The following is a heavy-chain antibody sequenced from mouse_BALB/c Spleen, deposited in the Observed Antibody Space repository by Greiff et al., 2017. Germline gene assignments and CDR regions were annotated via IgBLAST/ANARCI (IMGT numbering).Heavy chain of an antibody. CDR1: GFNIKDTY. CDR3: ARWDGNYPYYFDY. CDR2: IDPANGNT. J-gene: IGHJ2*01. Sequence: VQLQQSGAELVKPGASVKLSCTASGFNIKDTYMHWVKQRPEQGLEWIGRIDPANGNTKYDPKFQGKATITADTSSNTAYLQLSSLTSEDTAVYYCARWDGNYPYYFDYWGQGTTLTVSS. V-gene: IGHV14-3*02. D-gene: IGHD2-1*01.